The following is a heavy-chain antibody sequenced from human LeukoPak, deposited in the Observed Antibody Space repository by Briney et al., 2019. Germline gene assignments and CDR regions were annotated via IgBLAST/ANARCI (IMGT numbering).Heavy chain of an antibody. D-gene: IGHD3-16*01. Sequence: GGSLRLSSAASIFTITLNDMTWVSQAPGKGLEWGSVLYSDGNTKYADSAQGRFTISSDNSKNTLYLEMNSLSPDDTAVYYGASGVEGLAANTWAYWGQGTLVTVSS. V-gene: IGHV3-53*01. CDR2: LYSDGNT. J-gene: IGHJ4*02. CDR1: IFTITLND. CDR3: ASGVEGLAANTWAY.